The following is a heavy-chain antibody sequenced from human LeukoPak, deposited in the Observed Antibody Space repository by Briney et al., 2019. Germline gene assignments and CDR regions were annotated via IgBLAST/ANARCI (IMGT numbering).Heavy chain of an antibody. CDR2: IYPGDSDT. V-gene: IGHV5-51*01. CDR1: GYSFTSYW. CDR3: ARLPGEYYYGSGSSSDY. J-gene: IGHJ4*02. D-gene: IGHD3-10*01. Sequence: GESLKISCKGSGYSFTSYWIGWVRQMPGKGLEWMGIIYPGDSDTRYSPSFQGQVTISADKSISTAYLQWSSLKASDTAMYYCARLPGEYYYGSGSSSDYWGQGTLVTVSS.